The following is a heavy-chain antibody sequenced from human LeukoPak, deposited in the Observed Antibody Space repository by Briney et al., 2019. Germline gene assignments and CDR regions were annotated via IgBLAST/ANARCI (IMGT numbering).Heavy chain of an antibody. CDR2: IWYDGSEK. D-gene: IGHD2-21*02. CDR1: GFTFSSYG. J-gene: IGHJ4*02. V-gene: IGHV3-33*01. Sequence: PSGGSLRLSCEASGFTFSSYGMHWVRQAPGKGLEWVAVIWYDGSEKCYGDSVKGRFTISRDNSKNMLYLQMSSLRAEDTALYYCARSHRLLLPDYWGQGTLVTVSS. CDR3: ARSHRLLLPDY.